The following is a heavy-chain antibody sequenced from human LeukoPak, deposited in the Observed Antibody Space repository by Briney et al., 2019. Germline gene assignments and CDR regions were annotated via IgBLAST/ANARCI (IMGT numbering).Heavy chain of an antibody. V-gene: IGHV5-51*01. CDR2: IYPGDSGT. D-gene: IGHD1-26*01. CDR3: ARRGRALNYGMDV. J-gene: IGHJ6*02. CDR1: GYTFTTYW. Sequence: GESLKISCQGSGYTFTTYWIAWVRQMPGKGLEWMGIIYPGDSGTRYSPSFQGQVTISADKSISTAYLQWSSLKASDTAMYYCARRGRALNYGMDVWGQGTTVTVSS.